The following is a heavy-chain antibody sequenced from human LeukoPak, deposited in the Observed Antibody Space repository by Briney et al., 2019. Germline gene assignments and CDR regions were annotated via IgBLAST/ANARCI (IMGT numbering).Heavy chain of an antibody. CDR2: IIPIFGTA. Sequence: SVKVSCKASGGTFSSYAISWVRQAPGQGFEWMGGIIPIFGTANYAQKFQGRVTITADESTSTAYMELSSLRSEDTAVYYCARDHAEASTSHYYYGMDVWGQGTTVTVSS. V-gene: IGHV1-69*13. CDR3: ARDHAEASTSHYYYGMDV. J-gene: IGHJ6*02. D-gene: IGHD2-2*01. CDR1: GGTFSSYA.